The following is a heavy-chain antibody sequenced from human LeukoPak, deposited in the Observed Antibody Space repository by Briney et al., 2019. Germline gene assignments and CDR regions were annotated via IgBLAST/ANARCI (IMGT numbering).Heavy chain of an antibody. CDR2: ITHGGWTK. J-gene: IGHJ4*02. V-gene: IGHV3-23*01. CDR3: AKSEPAGSDGYVHFYDQ. D-gene: IGHD5-24*01. CDR1: GFTFNTYA. Sequence: PGGSLRLSCAASGFTFNTYAMSWVRLGPTKGLEWVPSITHGGWTKYSDSVKGRLTISRDNSRNTLYLQINSLRADDTALYYCAKSEPAGSDGYVHFYDQWGQGTLVTVSS.